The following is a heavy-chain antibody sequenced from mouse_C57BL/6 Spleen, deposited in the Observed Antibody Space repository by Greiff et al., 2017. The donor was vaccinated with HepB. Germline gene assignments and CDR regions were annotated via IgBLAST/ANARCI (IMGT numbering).Heavy chain of an antibody. D-gene: IGHD1-1*01. J-gene: IGHJ2*01. CDR2: IDPEDGET. CDR3: ALYYGSSYVDYFDY. V-gene: IGHV14-2*01. Sequence: EVQLHQSGAELVKPGASVKLSCTASGFNIKDYYMHWVKQRTEQGLEWIGRIDPEDGETKYAPKFQGKATITADTSSNTAYLQLSSLTSEDTAVYYCALYYGSSYVDYFDYWGQGTTLTVSS. CDR1: GFNIKDYY.